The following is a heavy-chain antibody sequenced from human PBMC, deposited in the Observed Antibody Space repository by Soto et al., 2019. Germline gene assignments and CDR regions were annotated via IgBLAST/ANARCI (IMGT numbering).Heavy chain of an antibody. J-gene: IGHJ4*02. V-gene: IGHV3-30*18. CDR3: AKMPLTYYDFWSGYFPDTSDY. CDR1: GFTFSSYG. D-gene: IGHD3-3*01. CDR2: ISYDGSNK. Sequence: GGSLRLSCAASGFTFSSYGMHWVRQAPGKGLEWVAVISYDGSNKYYADSVKGRFTISRDNSKNTLYLQMNSLRAEDTAVYYCAKMPLTYYDFWSGYFPDTSDYWGQGTLVTVSS.